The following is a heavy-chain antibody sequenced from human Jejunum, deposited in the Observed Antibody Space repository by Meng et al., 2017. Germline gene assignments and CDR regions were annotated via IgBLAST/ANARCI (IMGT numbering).Heavy chain of an antibody. CDR3: VRVVTEGGSTDRHFDN. Sequence: GESLKISCVASGFTFSSYWMHWVRQAPGKGLVWVSRIKSDGSSTSYEGSVQGRFTISRDNAKNTLYLQMNGLRVEDTAMYYCVRVVTEGGSTDRHFDNWGQGTLVTVSS. CDR1: GFTFSSYW. CDR2: IKSDGSST. J-gene: IGHJ4*02. D-gene: IGHD1-26*01. V-gene: IGHV3-74*01.